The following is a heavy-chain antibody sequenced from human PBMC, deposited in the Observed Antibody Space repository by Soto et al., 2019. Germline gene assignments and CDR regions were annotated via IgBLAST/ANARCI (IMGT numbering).Heavy chain of an antibody. D-gene: IGHD2-15*01. CDR1: GFTFDDYA. J-gene: IGHJ4*02. Sequence: DVQLVESGGGLVQPGRSLRLSCAASGFTFDDYAMHWVRQAPGKGLEWVSGISWNSGSIGYADSVKGRFTISRDNAKNSLYLQMNSLRAEDTALYYCAKADCSGGSCYGLVFDYWGQGTLVTVSS. V-gene: IGHV3-9*01. CDR3: AKADCSGGSCYGLVFDY. CDR2: ISWNSGSI.